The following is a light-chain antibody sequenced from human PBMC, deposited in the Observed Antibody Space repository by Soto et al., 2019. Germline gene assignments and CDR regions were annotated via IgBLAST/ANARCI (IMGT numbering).Light chain of an antibody. CDR2: GAF. CDR1: QSVSSN. J-gene: IGKJ5*01. Sequence: EIVMTQSPATLSVSPGERATLSCRASQSVSSNLAWYQHKPGQAPMLLIYGAFTRSTGIPARFSGSGSGTEFTLTNTSLQSEAFALSYCQQYNNWLTTFGQGTRVVSK. V-gene: IGKV3-15*01. CDR3: QQYNNWLTT.